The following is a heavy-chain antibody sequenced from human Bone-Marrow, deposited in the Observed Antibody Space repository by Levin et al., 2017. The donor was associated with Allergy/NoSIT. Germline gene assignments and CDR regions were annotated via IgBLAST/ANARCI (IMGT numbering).Heavy chain of an antibody. Sequence: PGGSLRLSCATSKFMFDDYGMYWVRQAPGKGLEWVSGISWNSGKTHYADSVKGRFVISRDNAMNSLYLQMNSLRTEDTALYYCVKSLNTMTIHDGFDFWGQGTMVTVSA. CDR1: KFMFDDYG. D-gene: IGHD1/OR15-1a*01. CDR2: ISWNSGKT. J-gene: IGHJ3*01. CDR3: VKSLNTMTIHDGFDF. V-gene: IGHV3-9*01.